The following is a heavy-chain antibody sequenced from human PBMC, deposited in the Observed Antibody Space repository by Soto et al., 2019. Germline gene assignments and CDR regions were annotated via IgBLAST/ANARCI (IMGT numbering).Heavy chain of an antibody. CDR2: IFYSGTT. V-gene: IGHV4-31*03. CDR3: ARAVLPATAPFDY. D-gene: IGHD2-2*01. CDR1: GGSISSGGYY. J-gene: IGHJ4*02. Sequence: PSETLSLTCTVSGGSISSGGYYWSWIRQHPGKGLEWIGYIFYSGTTYYNPSLKSRVTISVDTSKNQFSLKLNSVTAADTAVYYCARAVLPATAPFDYWGQGTLVTVSS.